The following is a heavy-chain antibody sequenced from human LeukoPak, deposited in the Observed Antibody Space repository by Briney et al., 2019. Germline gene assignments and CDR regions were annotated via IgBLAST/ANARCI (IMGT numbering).Heavy chain of an antibody. CDR1: GGSISSSSDY. J-gene: IGHJ4*02. Sequence: AETLSLTCTVSGGSISSSSDYWGWIRRAPGKGLEWNGSIYYSGSTYYTPSLKSRVTISVDTSTNQYSLKLSSVTAADTAVYYCARPGSDYWGEGTLVSVSS. CDR3: ARPGSDY. V-gene: IGHV4-39*01. D-gene: IGHD3-10*01. CDR2: IYYSGST.